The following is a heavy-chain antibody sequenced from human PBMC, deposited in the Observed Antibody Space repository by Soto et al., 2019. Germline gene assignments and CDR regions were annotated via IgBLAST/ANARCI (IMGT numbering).Heavy chain of an antibody. CDR1: GFSISSNY. Sequence: GGSLRLSCVASGFSISSNYMSWVRQAPGKGLEWVSLIYSDGSTYYADSVKGRFTISRDNSKNTLSLQMNSLRVEDTAVYYCARPHHVIAFDISGQATMLTVSS. CDR3: ARPHHVIAFDI. V-gene: IGHV3-66*01. J-gene: IGHJ3*02. CDR2: IYSDGST.